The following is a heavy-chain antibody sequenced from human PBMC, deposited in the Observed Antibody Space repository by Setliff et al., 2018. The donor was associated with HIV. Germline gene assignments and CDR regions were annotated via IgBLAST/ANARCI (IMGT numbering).Heavy chain of an antibody. V-gene: IGHV4-59*01. J-gene: IGHJ4*02. Sequence: SETLSLTCAVSAGSISSYYWSWIRQPPGKGLEWIEYVFYSGSANYNPSLKSRVTISVDTSKNQFSLTVTSVTAADTAVYYCAREKNGYFDSWGQGTLVTVSS. D-gene: IGHD2-8*01. CDR2: VFYSGSA. CDR1: AGSISSYY. CDR3: AREKNGYFDS.